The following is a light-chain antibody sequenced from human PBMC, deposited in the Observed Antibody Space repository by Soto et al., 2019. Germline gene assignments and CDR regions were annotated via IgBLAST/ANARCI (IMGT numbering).Light chain of an antibody. J-gene: IGLJ1*01. CDR3: NTYTRITTLV. CDR1: SNDVGGYNS. Sequence: QSALTQPASISGSPGQSIAISCTGTSNDVGGYNSVSWYQHHPGKASKLMIYDVSYRPSGVSDRFSGSKSGNTASLTISGLRPEDEADYYCNTYTRITTLVFGTGTKLTVL. V-gene: IGLV2-14*03. CDR2: DVS.